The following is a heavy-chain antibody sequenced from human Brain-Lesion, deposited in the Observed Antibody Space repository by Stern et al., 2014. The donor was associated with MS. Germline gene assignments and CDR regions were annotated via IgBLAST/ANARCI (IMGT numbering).Heavy chain of an antibody. J-gene: IGHJ5*02. V-gene: IGHV4-39*01. CDR2: IYYSGNT. Sequence: QVQLVQSGPGLVKPSETLSLTCTVAGGSVSSTSYAWAWIRQPPGKGLEWIGTIYYSGNTYYSPSLKSRLTISLDPSQNQFSLQLRSVTAADTAVYYCAGEEDIRYCSGGSCTGNWFDPWGQGTLVTVSS. D-gene: IGHD2-15*01. CDR3: AGEEDIRYCSGGSCTGNWFDP. CDR1: GGSVSSTSYA.